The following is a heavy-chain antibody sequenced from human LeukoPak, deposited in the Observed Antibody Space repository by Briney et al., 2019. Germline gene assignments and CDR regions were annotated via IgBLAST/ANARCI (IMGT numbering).Heavy chain of an antibody. CDR3: AKDRHIAVAGANFDY. D-gene: IGHD6-19*01. V-gene: IGHV3-23*01. Sequence: GGSLRLSCAASGFTFSSYSMNWVRQAPGKGLEWVAVISGSGGSTYYADSVKGRFTISRDNSKNTLYLQMNSLRAEDTAVYYCAKDRHIAVAGANFDYWGQGTLGTVSS. J-gene: IGHJ4*02. CDR1: GFTFSSYS. CDR2: ISGSGGST.